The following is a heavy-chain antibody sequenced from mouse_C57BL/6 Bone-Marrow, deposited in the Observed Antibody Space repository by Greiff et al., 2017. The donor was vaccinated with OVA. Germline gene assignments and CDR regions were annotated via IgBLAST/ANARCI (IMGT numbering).Heavy chain of an antibody. V-gene: IGHV7-1*01. Sequence: EVKLVESGGGLVQSGRSLRLSCATSGFTFSDFYMEWVRQAPGKGLEWIAASRNKANDYTTEYSASVKGRFIVSRDTSPSILYRQMSAVRGEDTAMYYCARDKWDWYCDGWGTGSAVTVSS. D-gene: IGHD1-3*01. CDR3: ARDKWDWYCDG. J-gene: IGHJ1*03. CDR2: SRNKANDYTT. CDR1: GFTFSDFY.